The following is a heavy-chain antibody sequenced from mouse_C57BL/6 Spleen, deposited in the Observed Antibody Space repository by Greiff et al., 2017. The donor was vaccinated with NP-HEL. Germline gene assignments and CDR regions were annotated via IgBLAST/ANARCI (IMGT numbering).Heavy chain of an antibody. Sequence: VQLQQPGAELAKPGASVKLSCKASGYSFTSYWMHWVKQRPGQGLEWIGYIHPSSGYTQYNQKFKNKATLTADKSSSTAYMQLSSLTYEDSAVYYCARLLRDYWGQGTTLTVSS. CDR2: IHPSSGYT. CDR3: ARLLRDY. J-gene: IGHJ2*01. V-gene: IGHV1-7*01. D-gene: IGHD1-1*01. CDR1: GYSFTSYW.